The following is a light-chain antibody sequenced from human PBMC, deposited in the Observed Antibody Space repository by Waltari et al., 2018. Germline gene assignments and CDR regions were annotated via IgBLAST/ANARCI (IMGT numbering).Light chain of an antibody. CDR3: SSYTSSYTYV. CDR1: SSDVGGYNY. J-gene: IGLJ1*01. CDR2: AVS. Sequence: QSALTQPASVSGSPGQSITISCTGTSSDVGGYNYVSWYQQHTGKAPKFMIYAVSNRPSGVSHRFSGSKSGHTASLTISGLHADEDADSYCSSYTSSYTYVFGTGTKVTVL. V-gene: IGLV2-14*03.